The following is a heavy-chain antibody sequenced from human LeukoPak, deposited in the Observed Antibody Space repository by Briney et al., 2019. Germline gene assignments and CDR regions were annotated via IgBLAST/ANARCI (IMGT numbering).Heavy chain of an antibody. CDR1: GYGFSMYW. V-gene: IGHV5-51*01. D-gene: IGHD3-3*01. Sequence: GESLKISCKGSGYGFSMYWTGWVRPMPGKGLGWMGIIYPGDSQTAYSPPFQGQVTISADKSINTAYLQWRSLKASDTAMYYCGRIRGYDFWSRGAFDIWGQGTMVTVSS. J-gene: IGHJ3*02. CDR3: GRIRGYDFWSRGAFDI. CDR2: IYPGDSQT.